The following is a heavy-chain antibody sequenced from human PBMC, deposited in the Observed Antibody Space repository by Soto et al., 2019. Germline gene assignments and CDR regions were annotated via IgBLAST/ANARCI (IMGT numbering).Heavy chain of an antibody. Sequence: ESGGGLVQPGRSRRLSCAASGFTFSSYAFNWVRQAPGKGLEWISYISVGSGSIFYADSVKGRFTISRDDAQNSLYLQMNTLRVEDTAIYFCVRDDKWAFDIWGQGTTVIVSS. J-gene: IGHJ3*02. V-gene: IGHV3-48*01. CDR2: ISVGSGSI. D-gene: IGHD1-26*01. CDR1: GFTFSSYA. CDR3: VRDDKWAFDI.